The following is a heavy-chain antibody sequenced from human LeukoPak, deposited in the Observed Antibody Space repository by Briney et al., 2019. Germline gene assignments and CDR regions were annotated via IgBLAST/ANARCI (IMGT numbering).Heavy chain of an antibody. D-gene: IGHD1-14*01. CDR2: TSYSGNT. Sequence: PSETLSLTCSVTGGSISSFYCSWIRQPTGKGLEWIGYTSYSGNTNYNPSLKSRVTMSVDTSRKQFSLRLTSVTAADTAVYYCTRAPRKAWFDPWGQGTLVTVSS. J-gene: IGHJ5*02. CDR1: GGSISSFY. V-gene: IGHV4-59*01. CDR3: TRAPRKAWFDP.